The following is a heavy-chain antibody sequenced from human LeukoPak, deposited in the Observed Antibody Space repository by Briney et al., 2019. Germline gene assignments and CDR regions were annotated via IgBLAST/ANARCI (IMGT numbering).Heavy chain of an antibody. V-gene: IGHV3-53*01. J-gene: IGHJ3*02. CDR3: ARDRRDYDSSGYYYLGAFDI. Sequence: QSGGSLRLSCAASGFTVSSNYMSWVRQAPGKGLEWVSVIYSGGSTYYADSVKGRFTISRDNSKNTLYLQMNSLRAEDTAVYYCARDRRDYDSSGYYYLGAFDIWGQGTMVTVSS. CDR1: GFTVSSNY. CDR2: IYSGGST. D-gene: IGHD3-22*01.